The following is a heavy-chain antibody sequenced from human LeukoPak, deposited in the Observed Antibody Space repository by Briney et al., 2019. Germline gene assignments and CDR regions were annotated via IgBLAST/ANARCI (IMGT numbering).Heavy chain of an antibody. CDR1: GGSFSGYY. V-gene: IGHV4-34*01. J-gene: IGHJ4*02. Sequence: SETLSLTCAVYGGSFSGYYWSWIRQPPGKGLEWIGEINHSGSTNYNPSLKSRVTISVDTSKNQFSLKLSSVTAADTAVYYCARVVRGLDYWGQGTLATVSS. D-gene: IGHD3-10*01. CDR2: INHSGST. CDR3: ARVVRGLDY.